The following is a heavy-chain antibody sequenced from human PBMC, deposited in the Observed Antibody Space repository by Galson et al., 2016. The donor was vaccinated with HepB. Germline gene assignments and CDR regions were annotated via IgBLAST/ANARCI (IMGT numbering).Heavy chain of an antibody. CDR3: AREPGYSSSGYYGMDV. CDR1: GASISNYY. CDR2: IYYSGST. Sequence: TLSLTCTVSGASISNYYWSWIRQPPGKGLEWIGYIYYSGSTNYNPSLKSRVTISVDTSKNQFSLKLSSVTAADTAVYYCAREPGYSSSGYYGMDVWGQGTTVTVSS. V-gene: IGHV4-59*01. D-gene: IGHD6-13*01. J-gene: IGHJ6*02.